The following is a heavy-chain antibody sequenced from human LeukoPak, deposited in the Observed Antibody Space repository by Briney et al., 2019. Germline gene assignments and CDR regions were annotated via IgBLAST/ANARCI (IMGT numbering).Heavy chain of an antibody. CDR3: ARARRDSGYYNVDY. Sequence: SETLSLTCAVYGGSFSGYYWSWIRQPSGKGLGWIGEINHSRNTNYNPSLKSRVTISVDTSKNQFSLKVSSVTAADTAVYYCARARRDSGYYNVDYWGQGALVTVSS. D-gene: IGHD3-3*01. V-gene: IGHV4-34*01. J-gene: IGHJ4*02. CDR1: GGSFSGYY. CDR2: INHSRNT.